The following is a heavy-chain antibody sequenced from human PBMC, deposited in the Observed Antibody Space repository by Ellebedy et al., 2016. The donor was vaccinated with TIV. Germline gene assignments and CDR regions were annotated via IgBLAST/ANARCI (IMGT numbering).Heavy chain of an antibody. CDR2: IIAIFGTA. D-gene: IGHD1-26*01. CDR1: GYPFSAYY. V-gene: IGHV1-69*13. J-gene: IGHJ4*02. Sequence: ASVKVSCKASGYPFSAYYMHWVRQAPGQGLEWMGGIIAIFGTANYAQRFQGRITLTADESTSTAYMELRNLGSDDTAVYYCARSGGYHLKAHFDYWGPGTLVTVSS. CDR3: ARSGGYHLKAHFDY.